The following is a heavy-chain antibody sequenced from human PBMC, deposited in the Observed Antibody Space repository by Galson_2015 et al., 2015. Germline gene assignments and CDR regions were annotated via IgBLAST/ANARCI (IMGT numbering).Heavy chain of an antibody. V-gene: IGHV3-11*01. CDR3: AREKRIAAAGPPGYTRDYYYYYYMDV. J-gene: IGHJ6*03. Sequence: GKGLEWVSYISSNGSTIYYADSVKGRFTISRDNAKNSLYLQMNSLRAEDTAVDYCAREKRIAAAGPPGYTRDYYYYYYMDVWGKGTTVTVSS. D-gene: IGHD6-13*01. CDR2: ISSNGSTI.